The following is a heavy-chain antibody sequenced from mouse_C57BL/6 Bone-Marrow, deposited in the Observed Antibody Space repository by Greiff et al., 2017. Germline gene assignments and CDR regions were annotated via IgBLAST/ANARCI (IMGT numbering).Heavy chain of an antibody. CDR1: GYAFSSSW. V-gene: IGHV1-82*01. Sequence: QVQLQQSGPELVKPGASVKISCKASGYAFSSSWMNWVKQRPGKGLEWIGRIYPGDGDTNYNGKFKGKATLTADKSSSSAYMQLSSLTSEDSAVXFCASNPYYIDYWGQGTTLTVSS. J-gene: IGHJ2*01. CDR2: IYPGDGDT. CDR3: ASNPYYIDY.